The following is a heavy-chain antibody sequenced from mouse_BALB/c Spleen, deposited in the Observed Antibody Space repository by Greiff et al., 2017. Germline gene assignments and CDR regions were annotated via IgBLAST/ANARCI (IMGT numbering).Heavy chain of an antibody. CDR2: ISYDGSN. J-gene: IGHJ2*01. CDR3: ASTVVATRYFDY. Sequence: EVQLQESGPGLVKPSQSLSLTCSVTGYSITSGYYWNWIRQFPGNKLEWMGYISYDGSNNYNPSLKNRISITRDTSKNQFFLKLNSVTTEDTATYYCASTVVATRYFDYWGQGTTLTVSS. V-gene: IGHV3-6*02. D-gene: IGHD1-1*01. CDR1: GYSITSGYY.